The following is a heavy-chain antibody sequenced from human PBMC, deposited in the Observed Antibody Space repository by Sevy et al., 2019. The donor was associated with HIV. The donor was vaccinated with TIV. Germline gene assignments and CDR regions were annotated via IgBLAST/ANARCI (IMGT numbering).Heavy chain of an antibody. J-gene: IGHJ6*02. CDR2: IYHSGGT. D-gene: IGHD2-2*02. V-gene: IGHV4-4*02. CDR3: ARDQNCSSTSCYISHYGMDV. CDR1: GGSISSSNW. Sequence: SETLSLTCAVSGGSISSSNWWSWVRQPPGKGLEWIGEIYHSGGTNYNPSLKSRVTISVDKSKNQFSLKLSYVTAADTAVYYCARDQNCSSTSCYISHYGMDVWGQGTTVTVSS.